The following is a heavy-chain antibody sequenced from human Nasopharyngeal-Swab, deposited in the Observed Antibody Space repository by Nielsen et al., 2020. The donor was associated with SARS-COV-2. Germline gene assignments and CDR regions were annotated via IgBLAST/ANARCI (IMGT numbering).Heavy chain of an antibody. Sequence: WIRQPPGKGLEWVAVISYDGSNKYYADSVKGRFTISRDNSKNTLYLQMNSLRAEDTAVYYCARDRRMVRGVPTLDYWGQGTLVTVSS. CDR2: ISYDGSNK. D-gene: IGHD3-10*01. CDR3: ARDRRMVRGVPTLDY. V-gene: IGHV3-30-3*01. J-gene: IGHJ4*02.